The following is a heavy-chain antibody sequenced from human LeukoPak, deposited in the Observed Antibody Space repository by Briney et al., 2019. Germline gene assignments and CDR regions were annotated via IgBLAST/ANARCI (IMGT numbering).Heavy chain of an antibody. CDR3: AKKGRWGGFTDY. CDR1: GFTFNSYA. CDR2: ISGSGGST. Sequence: GGSLRLSCAASGFTFNSYAMSWVRQAPGKGLDWVSSISGSGGSTYYADSVKGRFTISRDNSKNTLYLQMNSLRAEDTAVYYCAKKGRWGGFTDYWGQGTLVTVSS. V-gene: IGHV3-23*01. J-gene: IGHJ4*02. D-gene: IGHD3-16*01.